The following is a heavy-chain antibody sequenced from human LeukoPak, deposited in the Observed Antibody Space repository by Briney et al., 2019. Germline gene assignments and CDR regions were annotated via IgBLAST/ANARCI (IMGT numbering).Heavy chain of an antibody. Sequence: GGSLRLSCAASGFTFSSYSMNWVRQAPGKGLEWVAIIWYDGSRKYYLDSVKGRFTISRDNSKNMLYLQMSSLRAEDTAVYYCATVRGSDGNFYIDYWGQGTLVTVSS. D-gene: IGHD2-15*01. CDR1: GFTFSSYS. CDR3: ATVRGSDGNFYIDY. CDR2: IWYDGSRK. J-gene: IGHJ4*02. V-gene: IGHV3-33*08.